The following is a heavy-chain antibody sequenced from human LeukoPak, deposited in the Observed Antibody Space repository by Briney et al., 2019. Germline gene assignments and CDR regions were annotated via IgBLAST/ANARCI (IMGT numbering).Heavy chain of an antibody. J-gene: IGHJ5*02. CDR1: GYFISSGYY. D-gene: IGHD2-15*01. V-gene: IGHV4-38-2*01. Sequence: PSETLSLTCAVSGYFISSGYYWGWIRQPPGKGLEWIGSIYHSGSTYYNPSLKSRVTISVDTSKNQFSLKLSSVTAADTAVYYCARMGIVVVAATPSLFDPWGQGTLVTVSS. CDR2: IYHSGST. CDR3: ARMGIVVVAATPSLFDP.